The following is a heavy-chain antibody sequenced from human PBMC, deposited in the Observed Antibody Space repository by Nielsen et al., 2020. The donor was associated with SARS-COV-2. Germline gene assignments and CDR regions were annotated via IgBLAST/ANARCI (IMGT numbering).Heavy chain of an antibody. J-gene: IGHJ6*02. CDR1: GYTLTELS. CDR2: IIPILGIA. V-gene: IGHV1-69*02. CDR3: ARSVSGYDSYYYYGMDV. Sequence: SVKVSCKVSGYTLTELSMHWVRQAPGQGLEWMGRIIPILGIANYAQKFQGRVTITADKSTSTAYMELSSLRSEDTAVYYCARSVSGYDSYYYYGMDVWGQGTTVTVSS. D-gene: IGHD5-12*01.